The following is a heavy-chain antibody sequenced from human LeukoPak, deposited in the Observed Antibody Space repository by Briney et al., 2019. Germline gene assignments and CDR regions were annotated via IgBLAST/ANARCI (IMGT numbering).Heavy chain of an antibody. CDR2: ITPFNGNT. V-gene: IGHV1-45*02. CDR3: AVGSDVGSYLAFQY. J-gene: IGHJ1*01. D-gene: IGHD1-26*01. CDR1: VYTFSYRY. Sequence: SVKVSCKASVYTFSYRYLHWVRQAPGQTLDWMGWITPFNGNTKYAQKFHDRVTITRDTSMSTAYMELSGLKSEDTAMYYCAVGSDVGSYLAFQYWGQGTLVTVSS.